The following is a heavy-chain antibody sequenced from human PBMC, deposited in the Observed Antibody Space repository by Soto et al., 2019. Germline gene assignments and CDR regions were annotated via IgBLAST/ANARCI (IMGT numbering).Heavy chain of an antibody. J-gene: IGHJ4*02. V-gene: IGHV4-61*01. CDR2: ISHTGDT. CDR3: ARIVVGVTVDL. Sequence: SETLSLTCTVSDAPVSSDSYFWTWIRQPPGKGLEWIAYISHTGDTNYNPSLKSRVTISIDTSRNQFSLTVTSVTAADTAVYFCARIVVGVTVDLWGQGSLVTVPS. D-gene: IGHD1-26*01. CDR1: DAPVSSDSYF.